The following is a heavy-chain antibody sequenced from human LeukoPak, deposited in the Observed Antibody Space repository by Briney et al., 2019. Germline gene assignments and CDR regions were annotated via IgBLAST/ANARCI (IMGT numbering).Heavy chain of an antibody. D-gene: IGHD3/OR15-3a*01. CDR3: VREGLGPSFSAWFDP. V-gene: IGHV3-48*03. CDR2: ISSSGSTI. Sequence: PGGSLRLSCAASGFTFSSYEMNWVRQAPGRGLEWVSYISSSGSTIYYADSVKGRFTISRDNAKNSLYLQMNSLRPEDTAVYYCVREGLGPSFSAWFDPWGHGTLVTVSS. CDR1: GFTFSSYE. J-gene: IGHJ5*02.